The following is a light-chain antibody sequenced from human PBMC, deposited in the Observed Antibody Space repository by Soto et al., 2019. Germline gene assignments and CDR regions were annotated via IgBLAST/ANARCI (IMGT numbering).Light chain of an antibody. CDR3: QVWDSSTYVV. CDR2: RDN. V-gene: IGLV3-9*01. Sequence: SYELTQPLSVSVALGQTARITCGGNYIASRNVHWYQQKPGQAPVLVIYRDNNRPSGLPERFSGSNSGNTATLTISRAQAGDEADYYCQVWDSSTYVVFGGGTQLTVL. J-gene: IGLJ3*02. CDR1: YIASRN.